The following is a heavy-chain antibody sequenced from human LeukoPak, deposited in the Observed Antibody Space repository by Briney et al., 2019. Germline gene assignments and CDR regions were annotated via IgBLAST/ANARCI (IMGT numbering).Heavy chain of an antibody. Sequence: PGGSLRLSCAASGFTFSSYAMHWVRQAPGKGLEWVAVISYDGSNEYYADSVKGRFTISRDNSKNTLYLQMNSLRAEDTAVYYCARVKSRGIAAAGPFQHWGQGTLVTVSS. CDR2: ISYDGSNE. CDR1: GFTFSSYA. V-gene: IGHV3-30-3*01. D-gene: IGHD6-13*01. J-gene: IGHJ1*01. CDR3: ARVKSRGIAAAGPFQH.